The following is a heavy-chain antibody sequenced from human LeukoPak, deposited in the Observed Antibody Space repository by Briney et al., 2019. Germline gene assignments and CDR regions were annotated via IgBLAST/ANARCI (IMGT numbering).Heavy chain of an antibody. D-gene: IGHD5-24*01. CDR3: ARDGVNGYNLWDFDY. J-gene: IGHJ4*02. CDR2: INPSGGST. CDR1: GYTFTGYY. V-gene: IGHV1-46*01. Sequence: ASVKVSCKASGYTFTGYYMHWVRQAPGQGLEWMGIINPSGGSTSYAQKFQGRVTMTRDTSTSTVYMELSSPRSEDTAVYYCARDGVNGYNLWDFDYWGQGALVTVSS.